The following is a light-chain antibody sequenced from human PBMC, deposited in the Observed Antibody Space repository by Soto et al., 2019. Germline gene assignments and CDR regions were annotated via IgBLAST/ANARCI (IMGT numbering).Light chain of an antibody. CDR1: SSDVGGYNY. J-gene: IGLJ2*01. V-gene: IGLV2-8*01. CDR3: SSYAGSPVV. Sequence: QSVLTQPPSASGSPGQSVTISCTGTSSDVGGYNYVSWYQQHPGKAPKLMIYEVYKRPSGVPDRFSGSKSGNTASLTVSGLQAEDEADYYCSSYAGSPVVFGGGTKLTVL. CDR2: EVY.